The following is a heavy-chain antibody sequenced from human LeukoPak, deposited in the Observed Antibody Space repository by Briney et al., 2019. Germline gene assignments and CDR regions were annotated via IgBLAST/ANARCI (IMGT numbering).Heavy chain of an antibody. J-gene: IGHJ4*02. CDR1: GFTFSSYA. CDR3: ARDPQGLVNYYGSGSARYYFDY. D-gene: IGHD3-10*01. CDR2: ISYDGSNK. Sequence: GGSLRLSCAAPGFTFSSYAMHWVRQAPGKGLEWVAVISYDGSNKYYADSVKGRFTISRDNSKNTLYLQMNSLRAEDTAVYYCARDPQGLVNYYGSGSARYYFDYWGQGTLVTVSS. V-gene: IGHV3-30-3*01.